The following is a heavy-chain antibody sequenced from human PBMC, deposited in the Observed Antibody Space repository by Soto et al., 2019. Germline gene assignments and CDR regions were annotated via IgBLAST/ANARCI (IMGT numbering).Heavy chain of an antibody. CDR2: IKSKTDGGTT. Sequence: PGGSLRLSCAASGFTFSNAWMNWVRQAPGKGLEWVGRIKSKTDGGTTDYAAPVKGRFTISRDDSKNTLYLQMNSLKTEDTAVYYCTTDHHDSSGYYLYYFDYWGQGTLVTVSS. CDR3: TTDHHDSSGYYLYYFDY. J-gene: IGHJ4*02. V-gene: IGHV3-15*07. D-gene: IGHD3-22*01. CDR1: GFTFSNAW.